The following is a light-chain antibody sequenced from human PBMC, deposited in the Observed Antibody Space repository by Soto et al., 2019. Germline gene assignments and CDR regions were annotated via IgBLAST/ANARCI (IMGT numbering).Light chain of an antibody. Sequence: QLVLTQSPSASASLGASVKLTCTLSSGHSSYAIAWQQQQPEKGPRYLMKLNSDGSHSKGDGIPDRFSGSSSGAERYLTISSLQSEDEADYYCQTWGTGPFVFGTGTKLTVL. J-gene: IGLJ1*01. V-gene: IGLV4-69*01. CDR3: QTWGTGPFV. CDR2: LNSDGSH. CDR1: SGHSSYA.